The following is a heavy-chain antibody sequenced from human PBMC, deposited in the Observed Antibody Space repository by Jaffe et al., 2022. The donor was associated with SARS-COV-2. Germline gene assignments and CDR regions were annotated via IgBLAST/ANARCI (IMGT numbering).Heavy chain of an antibody. CDR3: AREASYGDF. J-gene: IGHJ4*02. Sequence: EVQLVESGGGLVKPGGSLRLSCAASGFTFSSYNMNWVRQAPGKGLEWVSSISSSSTYIYYADSVKGRFTISRDNAKNSLFLQMNSLRAEDTAVYYCAREASYGDFWGQGTLVTVSS. D-gene: IGHD4-17*01. CDR1: GFTFSSYN. CDR2: ISSSSTYI. V-gene: IGHV3-21*02.